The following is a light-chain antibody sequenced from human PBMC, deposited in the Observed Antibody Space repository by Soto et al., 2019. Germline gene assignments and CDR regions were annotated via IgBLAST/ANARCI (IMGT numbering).Light chain of an antibody. CDR1: QSVSSY. J-gene: IGKJ1*01. CDR2: DAS. V-gene: IGKV3-11*01. CDR3: QQRSNWPPWT. Sequence: EIVLTQSPATLSLSPGERATPSCRASQSVSSYLAWYQQKPGQAPRLLIYDASNRATGIPARFSGSGSGTDFTLTISSLEPEDFAVYYCQQRSNWPPWTFGQGTKV.